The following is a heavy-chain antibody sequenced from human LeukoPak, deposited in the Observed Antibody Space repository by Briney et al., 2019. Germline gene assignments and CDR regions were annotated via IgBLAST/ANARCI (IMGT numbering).Heavy chain of an antibody. J-gene: IGHJ4*02. D-gene: IGHD3-22*01. CDR3: SFYYYDSSGYLLDDY. CDR2: INPNSGGT. V-gene: IGHV1-2*02. CDR1: GYTFTGYY. Sequence: ASVKVSCKASGYTFTGYYMHWVREAPGQGLEWMGWINPNSGGTNYAQKFQGRVTMTRDTSISTAYMELSRLRSDDTAVYYCSFYYYDSSGYLLDDYWGQGTLVTVSS.